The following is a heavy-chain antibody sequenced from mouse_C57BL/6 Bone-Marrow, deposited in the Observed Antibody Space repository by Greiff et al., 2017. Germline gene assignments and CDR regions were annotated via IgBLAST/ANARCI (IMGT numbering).Heavy chain of an antibody. D-gene: IGHD1-1*01. J-gene: IGHJ3*01. CDR1: GFTFSDYG. CDR2: ISSGSSTI. V-gene: IGHV5-17*01. CDR3: ARRRDTVED. Sequence: DVKLQESGGGLVKPGGSLKLSCAASGFTFSDYGMHWVRQAPEKGLEWVAYISSGSSTIYYADTVKGRFTISRDNAKNTLFLQMTSLRSEDTAMYYCARRRDTVEDWGQGTLVTVSA.